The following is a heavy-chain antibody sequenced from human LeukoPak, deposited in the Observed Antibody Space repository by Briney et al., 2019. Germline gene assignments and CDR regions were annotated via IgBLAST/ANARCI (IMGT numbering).Heavy chain of an antibody. V-gene: IGHV4-59*01. CDR1: GVSISSYY. Sequence: SSETLSLTCSVSGVSISSYYWCWIRQPPGKGLEWIGYIHYSGSTNSSPSLTSRVTMSVDTSRSQFSLKLSSVTAADTAVYYCARGSSSSTYDAFNIWGQGTMVTVSS. J-gene: IGHJ3*02. CDR3: ARGSSSSTYDAFNI. D-gene: IGHD6-13*01. CDR2: IHYSGST.